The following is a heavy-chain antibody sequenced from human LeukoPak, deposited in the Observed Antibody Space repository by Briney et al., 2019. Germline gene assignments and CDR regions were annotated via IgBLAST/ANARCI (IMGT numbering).Heavy chain of an antibody. D-gene: IGHD3-22*01. CDR2: IYSGGTT. V-gene: IGHV3-53*01. J-gene: IGHJ4*02. Sequence: GGSLRLSCAASEFTVSSNYMTWVRQAPGKGLEGVSVIYSGGTTYYADSVKGRFTISRDNSKNTLYLQMNSLRAEDTAVYYCARDGYDSNGYSGYWGQGTLVTVSS. CDR1: EFTVSSNY. CDR3: ARDGYDSNGYSGY.